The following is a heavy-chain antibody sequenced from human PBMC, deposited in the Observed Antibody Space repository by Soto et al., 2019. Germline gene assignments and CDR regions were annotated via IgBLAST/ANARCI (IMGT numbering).Heavy chain of an antibody. CDR1: GFTFSSYA. J-gene: IGHJ3*02. D-gene: IGHD6-13*01. CDR2: ISGSGGST. Sequence: GGSLRLSCAASGFTFSSYAMSWVRQAPGKGLEWVSAISGSGGSTYYADSVKGRFTISRDNSKNTLYLQMNSLRAEDTAVYYCAKDDGSWNPDPDAFYIWGKGTMVTVAS. CDR3: AKDDGSWNPDPDAFYI. V-gene: IGHV3-23*01.